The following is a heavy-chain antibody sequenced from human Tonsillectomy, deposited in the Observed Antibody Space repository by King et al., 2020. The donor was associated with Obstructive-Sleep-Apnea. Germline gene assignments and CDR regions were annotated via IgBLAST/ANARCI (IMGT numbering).Heavy chain of an antibody. V-gene: IGHV4-31*03. J-gene: IGHJ6*02. Sequence: VQLQESGPGLVKPSQTLSLTCTVSGGSISSGGYYWRWIRQHPGKGLEWIGYIYYSGSTYYNPSLKSRVTISVDTSKNQFSLKLSSVTAADTAVYYCARGAPTVTTEEYYYYGMDVWGQGTTVTVSS. CDR1: GGSISSGGYY. CDR3: ARGAPTVTTEEYYYYGMDV. CDR2: IYYSGST. D-gene: IGHD4-17*01.